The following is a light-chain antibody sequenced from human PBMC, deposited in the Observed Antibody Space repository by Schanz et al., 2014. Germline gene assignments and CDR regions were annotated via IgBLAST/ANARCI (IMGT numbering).Light chain of an antibody. Sequence: EIVLTQSPATLSLSPGERATLSCRASQSVRSSYLAWYQQKPGRAPRLLISNASDRATGIPARFSGRGSGTDFTLTISSLEPEDFAVYHCQQYGSSPLTFGGGTKVELK. CDR3: QQYGSSPLT. J-gene: IGKJ4*02. CDR2: NAS. V-gene: IGKV3-20*01. CDR1: QSVRSSY.